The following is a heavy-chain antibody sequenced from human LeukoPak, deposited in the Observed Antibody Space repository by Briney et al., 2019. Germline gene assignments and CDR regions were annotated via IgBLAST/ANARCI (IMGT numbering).Heavy chain of an antibody. CDR2: VFYGDDET. J-gene: IGHJ4*02. Sequence: RGESLKIPCEGSGYSFSKYWIGWVRQLPAPGLEWMGIVFYGDDETGYSPSFQGLVTISVDKSISTAYLKWSSLKAADTAMYYCAIPPGCCGNNCSFDHWGQGTLVTVSS. V-gene: IGHV5-51*01. CDR3: AIPPGCCGNNCSFDH. D-gene: IGHD2-21*02. CDR1: GYSFSKYW.